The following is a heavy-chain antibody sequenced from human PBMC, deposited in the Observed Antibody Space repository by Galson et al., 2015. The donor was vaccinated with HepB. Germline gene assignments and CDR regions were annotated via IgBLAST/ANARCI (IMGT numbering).Heavy chain of an antibody. V-gene: IGHV4-39*07. CDR1: GGSISNNMYY. J-gene: IGHJ5*02. Sequence: ETLSLTCTVSGGSISNNMYYWDWIRQPPGKGLEWIGSIYYTGTTYYNPSLKSPVTISVDTSKNQSSLKLSSVTAADTAVYYCARLSNRALGWVDPWGQGTLVTVSS. CDR3: ARLSNRALGWVDP. CDR2: IYYTGTT. D-gene: IGHD3-16*01.